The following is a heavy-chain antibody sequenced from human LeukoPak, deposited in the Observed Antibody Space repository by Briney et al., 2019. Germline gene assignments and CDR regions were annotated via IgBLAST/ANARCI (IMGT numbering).Heavy chain of an antibody. D-gene: IGHD2-21*02. CDR2: IYYSGST. CDR1: GGSISSYY. V-gene: IGHV4-59*01. Sequence: SETLSLTCTVSGGSISSYYWSWIRQPPGKGLEWIGYIYYSGSTNYNPSLKSRVTISVDTSKNQFSLKLSSVTAADTAVYYCARGVTAIFRWFDPWAREPRSPSPQ. CDR3: ARGVTAIFRWFDP. J-gene: IGHJ5*02.